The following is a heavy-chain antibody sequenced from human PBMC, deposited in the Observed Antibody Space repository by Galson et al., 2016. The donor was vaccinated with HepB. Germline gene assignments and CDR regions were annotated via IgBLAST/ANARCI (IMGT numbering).Heavy chain of an antibody. V-gene: IGHV4-39*01. Sequence: ETLSLTCTVSGGSISSYSHYLGWIRQPPGKGLEWIGSFFYRGSTYYNPSLKSRVTISVDTSKNQFSLRLSSVTAADTAVYYCASSDLSGWYYFDNWGQGTLVTVSS. CDR3: ASSDLSGWYYFDN. J-gene: IGHJ4*02. CDR2: FFYRGST. CDR1: GGSISSYSHY. D-gene: IGHD6-19*01.